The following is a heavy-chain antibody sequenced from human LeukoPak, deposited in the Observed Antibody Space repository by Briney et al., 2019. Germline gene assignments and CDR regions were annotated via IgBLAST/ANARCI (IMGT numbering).Heavy chain of an antibody. V-gene: IGHV3-30*02. CDR2: IRYDGSDK. D-gene: IGHD7-27*01. CDR3: AKNNWGVGGEWYFDL. CDR1: GFTFSLFG. J-gene: IGHJ2*01. Sequence: PGGSLRLSCAASGFTFSLFGMHWVRQAPGKGLEWVTFIRYDGSDKYYADSVKGRFTISRDNSKNTVYLQMNSLRVEDTAVYYCAKNNWGVGGEWYFDLWGHGTLLTVSS.